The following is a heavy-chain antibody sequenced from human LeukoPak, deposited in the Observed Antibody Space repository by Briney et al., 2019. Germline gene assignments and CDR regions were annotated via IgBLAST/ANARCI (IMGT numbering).Heavy chain of an antibody. CDR2: INPSGGST. CDR1: GYTFTSYY. D-gene: IGHD3-3*01. V-gene: IGHV1-46*01. J-gene: IGHJ3*02. CDR3: ARVGSYYDFWSGYSDAFDI. Sequence: ASVKVSCTASGYTFTSYYMHWVRQAPGQGLEWMGIINPSGGSTSYAQKVQGRVTMTRDTSTSTVYMELSSLRAEDTAVYYCARVGSYYDFWSGYSDAFDIWGQGTMVTVSS.